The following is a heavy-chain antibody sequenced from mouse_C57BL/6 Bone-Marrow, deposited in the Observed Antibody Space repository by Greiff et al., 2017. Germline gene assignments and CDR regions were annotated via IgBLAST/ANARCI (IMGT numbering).Heavy chain of an antibody. CDR2: IHPNSGST. V-gene: IGHV1-64*01. J-gene: IGHJ4*01. D-gene: IGHD1-1*01. CDR3: ARCPTVVAAMDY. Sequence: QVQLQQPGAELVKPGASVKLSCKASGYTFTSYWMHWVKQRPGQGLEWIGMIHPNSGSTNYNEKFKSKATLTVDKSSSTAYMQLSSLTSEDSAVYYCARCPTVVAAMDYWGQGTSVTVSS. CDR1: GYTFTSYW.